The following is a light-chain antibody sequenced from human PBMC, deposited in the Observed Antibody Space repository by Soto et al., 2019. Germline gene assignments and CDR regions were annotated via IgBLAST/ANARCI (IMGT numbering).Light chain of an antibody. Sequence: DIQVTQIKPSLSASVGDRVTITCRASQDVGKWLAWYQQKPGKAPTLLIHGASSLQSGVPPRYSGSGYGTDFTLTISSLQPEDFATYYCQQANSFPITFGQGTRLEIK. CDR3: QQANSFPIT. J-gene: IGKJ5*01. CDR1: QDVGKW. CDR2: GAS. V-gene: IGKV1-12*01.